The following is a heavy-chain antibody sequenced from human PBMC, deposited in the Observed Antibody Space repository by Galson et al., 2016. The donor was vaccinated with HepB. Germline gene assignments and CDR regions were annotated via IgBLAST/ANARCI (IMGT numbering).Heavy chain of an antibody. CDR3: AKEEGGWYGDWFDP. V-gene: IGHV3-23*01. J-gene: IGHJ5*02. CDR1: GFTFNSYA. CDR2: ISSGGAIT. Sequence: SLRLSCAGSGFTFNSYAMKWVRQAPRKGPEWVAAISSGGAITYYAGPVKGRFTISRDNPKNTLYLQMNSLRAEDTAVYYCAKEEGGWYGDWFDPWGQGTLVTVSS. D-gene: IGHD6-19*01.